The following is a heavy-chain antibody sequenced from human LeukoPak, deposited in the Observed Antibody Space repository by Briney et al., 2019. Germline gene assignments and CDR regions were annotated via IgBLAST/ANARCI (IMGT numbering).Heavy chain of an antibody. CDR3: ARDTYSYGTGYFDY. D-gene: IGHD5-18*01. CDR2: INHSGST. Sequence: PETLSLTCAVYGGSFSGYYWSWIRQPPGKGLEWIGEINHSGSTNYNPSLESRVTISVDTSKNQFSLKLSSVTAADTAVYYCARDTYSYGTGYFDYWGQGTLVTVSS. V-gene: IGHV4-34*01. CDR1: GGSFSGYY. J-gene: IGHJ4*02.